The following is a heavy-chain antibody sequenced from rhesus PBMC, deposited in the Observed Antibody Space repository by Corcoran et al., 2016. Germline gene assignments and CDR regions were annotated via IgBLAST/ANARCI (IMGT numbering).Heavy chain of an antibody. V-gene: IGHV4-173*01. Sequence: QLQLQESGPGLVKPSETLSLTCAVSGGSISSNWWSWIRQPPGKGLEWIGRISGSGGSTSYKPALKSRVTISTDTSKNQLSLKLISVTAADTAVYYCARGWTTVSPFDYWGQGVLVTVSS. CDR2: ISGSGGST. J-gene: IGHJ4*01. CDR3: ARGWTTVSPFDY. D-gene: IGHD4-35*01. CDR1: GGSISSNW.